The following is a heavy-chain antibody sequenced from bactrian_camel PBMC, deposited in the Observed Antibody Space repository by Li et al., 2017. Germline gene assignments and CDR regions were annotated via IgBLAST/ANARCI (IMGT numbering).Heavy chain of an antibody. CDR2: IYADGSRT. J-gene: IGHJ4*01. CDR3: TRDRGLAVPAGSFDY. CDR1: GFTFSDYY. Sequence: HVQLVESGGGLVQPGGSLRLSCAASGFTFSDYYISWVRQAPGKGLEWLASIYADGSRTDYRTSVKGRFTISRDNAKNTISLELNSLKTEDTAMYYCTRDRGLAVPAGSFDYWAKGTQVTVS. D-gene: IGHD2*01. V-gene: IGHV3-2*01.